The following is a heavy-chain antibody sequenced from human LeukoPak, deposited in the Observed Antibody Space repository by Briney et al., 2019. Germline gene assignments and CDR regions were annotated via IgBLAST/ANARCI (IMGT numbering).Heavy chain of an antibody. V-gene: IGHV4-30-4*01. CDR3: ARDYCGGDCYHAFDI. Sequence: SETLSLTCTVSGGSISSGDYCWSWIRQPPGKGLEWIGYIYYSGSTYYNPSLKSRVTISVDTSKNQFSLKLSSVTAADTAVYYCARDYCGGDCYHAFDIWGQGTMVTVSS. CDR1: GGSISSGDYC. D-gene: IGHD2-21*02. J-gene: IGHJ3*02. CDR2: IYYSGST.